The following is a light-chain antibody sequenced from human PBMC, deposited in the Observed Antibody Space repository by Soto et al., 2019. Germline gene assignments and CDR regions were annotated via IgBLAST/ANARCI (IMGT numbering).Light chain of an antibody. CDR1: SSDVGSYNL. V-gene: IGLV2-23*02. CDR3: CSYAGSSTWV. J-gene: IGLJ1*01. Sequence: QSVLTQPASVSGSPGQTITISCTGTSSDVGSYNLVSWYQQHPGKAPKLMIYEVSKRPSGVSNRFSGSKSGNTASLTISGLQAEDEADYYCCSYAGSSTWVFGTGTKVT. CDR2: EVS.